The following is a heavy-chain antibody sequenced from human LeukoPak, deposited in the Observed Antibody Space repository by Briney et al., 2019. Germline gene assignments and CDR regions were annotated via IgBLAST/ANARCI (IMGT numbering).Heavy chain of an antibody. J-gene: IGHJ6*04. Sequence: QAGGSLRLSCAASGFTFSSYWMHWVRQAPGKWLVWVSRINSDGSSTSYADSVKGRFTISRDNAKNTLYLQMNSLRAEDTAVYYCARGGPIYYYGMDVWGKGTTVTVSS. CDR3: ARGGPIYYYGMDV. V-gene: IGHV3-74*01. CDR2: INSDGSST. CDR1: GFTFSSYW. D-gene: IGHD3-10*01.